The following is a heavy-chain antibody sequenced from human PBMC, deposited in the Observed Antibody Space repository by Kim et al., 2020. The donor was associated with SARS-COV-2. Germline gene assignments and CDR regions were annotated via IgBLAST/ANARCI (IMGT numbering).Heavy chain of an antibody. Sequence: GGSLRLSCAASGFTFSSYGMHWVRQAPGKGLEWVAVISYDGSNKYYADSVKGRFTISRDNSKNTLYLQMNSLRAEDTAVYYCARELFTMVRGSLPLDYWG. CDR2: ISYDGSNK. J-gene: IGHJ4*01. CDR1: GFTFSSYG. V-gene: IGHV3-33*05. D-gene: IGHD3-10*01. CDR3: ARELFTMVRGSLPLDY.